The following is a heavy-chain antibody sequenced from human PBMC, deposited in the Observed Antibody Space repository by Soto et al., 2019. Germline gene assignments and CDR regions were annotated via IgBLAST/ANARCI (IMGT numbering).Heavy chain of an antibody. CDR1: GDTFNFYS. Sequence: QVQLVQSGAEVKRPGSSVKVSCKASGDTFNFYSINWVRQAPGVGLEWVGRVNPILSMSNYAQRFQGRVTMTADKSTXTAYMELRSLRSEDTAIYYCASSYGSGYRAFDYWGQGALVTVSS. D-gene: IGHD3-10*01. CDR2: VNPILSMS. CDR3: ASSYGSGYRAFDY. J-gene: IGHJ4*02. V-gene: IGHV1-69*02.